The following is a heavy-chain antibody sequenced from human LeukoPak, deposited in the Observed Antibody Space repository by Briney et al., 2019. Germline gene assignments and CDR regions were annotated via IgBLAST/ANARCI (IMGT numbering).Heavy chain of an antibody. CDR3: ARDPRDSSGYYYAIDY. D-gene: IGHD3-22*01. CDR1: GGTFTSYA. Sequence: SVKVSCKASGGTFTSYAISWVRQAPGQGLEWMGRIIPILGIANYAQKFQGRVTITPDKSTSTAYMELSSLRSEDTAVYYCARDPRDSSGYYYAIDYWGQGTLVTVSS. CDR2: IIPILGIA. J-gene: IGHJ4*02. V-gene: IGHV1-69*04.